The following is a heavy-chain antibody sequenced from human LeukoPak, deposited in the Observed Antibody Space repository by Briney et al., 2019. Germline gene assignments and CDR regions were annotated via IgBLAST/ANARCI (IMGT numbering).Heavy chain of an antibody. Sequence: GASVKVSCKASGFTFTSSAVQWVRQARGQRLEWIGWIVVGSGNTNYAQKFQERVTITRDMSTSTAYMELSSLRSEDTAVYYCAAVKNDILTGYYYYDYYMDVWGKGTTVTVSS. V-gene: IGHV1-58*01. CDR3: AAVKNDILTGYYYYDYYMDV. CDR1: GFTFTSSA. D-gene: IGHD3-9*01. J-gene: IGHJ6*03. CDR2: IVVGSGNT.